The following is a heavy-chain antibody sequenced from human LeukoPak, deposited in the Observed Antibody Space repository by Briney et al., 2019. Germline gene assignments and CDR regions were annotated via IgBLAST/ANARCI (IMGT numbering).Heavy chain of an antibody. Sequence: GGSLRLSCAASGFAVSSHYMAWVRQPPGKGLEWVSIIFGGGGTYYAGSVGGRFTISRDNSQNMLFLQMNSLRTEDTAVYYCASWPGAWYGEDYWGQGTRVTVSS. CDR2: IFGGGGT. V-gene: IGHV3-53*01. D-gene: IGHD3-10*01. CDR3: ASWPGAWYGEDY. J-gene: IGHJ4*02. CDR1: GFAVSSHY.